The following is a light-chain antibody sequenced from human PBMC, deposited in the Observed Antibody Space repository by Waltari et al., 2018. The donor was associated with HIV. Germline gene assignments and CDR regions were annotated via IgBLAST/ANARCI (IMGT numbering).Light chain of an antibody. V-gene: IGLV2-23*02. CDR1: SGDVDNYNL. J-gene: IGLJ2*01. Sequence: QSALTQPASVSGSPGQSITISCTETSGDVDNYNLAPWYQQYTGIAPKLLIYEVTKRPSGVSNRFSGSKSGNTASLTISDLQAEDEAKYYCCSYGNSGTFVLFGGGTRVTV. CDR2: EVT. CDR3: CSYGNSGTFVL.